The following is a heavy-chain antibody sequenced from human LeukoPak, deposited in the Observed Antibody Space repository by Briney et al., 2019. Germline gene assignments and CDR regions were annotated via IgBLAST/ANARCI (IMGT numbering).Heavy chain of an antibody. J-gene: IGHJ5*02. CDR1: GYTFTGYY. Sequence: ASVKVSCKASGYTFTGYYMHWVRQAPGQGLEWMGWINPNSGGANYAQKFQGRVTMTRDTSISTAYMELSRLRSDDTAVYYCARGAAAGPGDWFDPWGQGTLVTVSS. CDR3: ARGAAAGPGDWFDP. CDR2: INPNSGGA. D-gene: IGHD6-13*01. V-gene: IGHV1-2*02.